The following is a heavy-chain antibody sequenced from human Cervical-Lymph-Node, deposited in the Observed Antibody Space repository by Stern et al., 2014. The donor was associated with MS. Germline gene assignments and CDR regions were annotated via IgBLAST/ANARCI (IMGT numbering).Heavy chain of an antibody. J-gene: IGHJ6*02. V-gene: IGHV3-74*01. Sequence: EVQLVESGGGLVQPGGSLRLSCAASGFNFTRYWMHWVRQAPGKGLVWVARIKNGSRTNYADFVKGRFTISRDNGNNTLDLQMNSLRAEDTAVYYCTRDQGFGFYYAMDVWGQGTTVTVSS. D-gene: IGHD3-16*01. CDR2: IKNGSRT. CDR1: GFNFTRYW. CDR3: TRDQGFGFYYAMDV.